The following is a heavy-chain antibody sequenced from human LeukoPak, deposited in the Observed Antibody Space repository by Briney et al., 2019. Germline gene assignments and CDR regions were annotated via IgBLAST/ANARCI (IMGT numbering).Heavy chain of an antibody. CDR1: GFTFDDYA. D-gene: IGHD5-18*01. CDR3: AKGRGYSYGSPDWFDP. V-gene: IGHV3-9*01. Sequence: PGGSLRLSCAASGFTFDDYAMHWVRQTPGKGLEWVSGISWNSGSIGYADSVKGRFTISRDNAKNSLYLQMNSLRAEDTALYYCAKGRGYSYGSPDWFDPWGQGTLVTVSS. J-gene: IGHJ5*02. CDR2: ISWNSGSI.